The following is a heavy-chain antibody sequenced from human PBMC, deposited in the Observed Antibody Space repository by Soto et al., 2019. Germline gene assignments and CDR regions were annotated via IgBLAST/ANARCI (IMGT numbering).Heavy chain of an antibody. CDR3: ARSATTWSPFDY. Sequence: ASVKVSCKASGYSFSSYSIQWVRQAPGQRLEWMGWINAGNGDTKYSQKFQDGVTFTRDTSANTAYMELSSLTSEGTAVYYCARSATTWSPFDYWGQATLVTVSS. V-gene: IGHV1-3*01. D-gene: IGHD2-8*02. CDR1: GYSFSSYS. J-gene: IGHJ4*02. CDR2: INAGNGDT.